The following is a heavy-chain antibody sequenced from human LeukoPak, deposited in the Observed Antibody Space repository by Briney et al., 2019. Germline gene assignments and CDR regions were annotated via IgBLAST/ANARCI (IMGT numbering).Heavy chain of an antibody. Sequence: GGSLRLSCAASGFTVSSNYMSWVRQAPGKGLEWVSVIYSGGSTYYADSVKGRFTISRDNSKNTLYLQMNSLRAEDTAVYYCAKDNPPGTYYDFWSGYYTGHFDYWGQGTLVTVSS. CDR1: GFTVSSNY. V-gene: IGHV3-53*01. CDR3: AKDNPPGTYYDFWSGYYTGHFDY. J-gene: IGHJ4*02. D-gene: IGHD3-3*01. CDR2: IYSGGST.